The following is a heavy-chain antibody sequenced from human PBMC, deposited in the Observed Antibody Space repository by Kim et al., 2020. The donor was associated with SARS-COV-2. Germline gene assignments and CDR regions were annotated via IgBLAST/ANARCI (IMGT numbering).Heavy chain of an antibody. Sequence: ASVKVSCKASGYTFTGYYMHWVRQAPGQGLEWMGWINPNSGGTNYAQKFQGRVTMTRDTSISTAYMELSRLRSDDTAVYYCAIPDYDSSGYPFLPRPNNDAFDIWGQGTMVTVSS. V-gene: IGHV1-2*02. J-gene: IGHJ3*02. CDR3: AIPDYDSSGYPFLPRPNNDAFDI. CDR1: GYTFTGYY. CDR2: INPNSGGT. D-gene: IGHD3-22*01.